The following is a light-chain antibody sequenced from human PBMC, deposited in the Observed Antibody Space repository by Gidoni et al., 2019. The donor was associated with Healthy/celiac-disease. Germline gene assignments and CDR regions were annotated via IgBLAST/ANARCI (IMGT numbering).Light chain of an antibody. CDR1: SSNNGAGYD. V-gene: IGLV1-40*01. Sequence: QSVLTQPPPVSGAPGQRVTISCTGSSSNNGAGYDVHWYQQLPGTAPKLLIYGNSNRPSGVPDRFSGSKSGTSASQSITGLQAEDEADYYCQSYDSSLSGSNVVFGGGTKLTVL. CDR2: GNS. CDR3: QSYDSSLSGSNVV. J-gene: IGLJ2*01.